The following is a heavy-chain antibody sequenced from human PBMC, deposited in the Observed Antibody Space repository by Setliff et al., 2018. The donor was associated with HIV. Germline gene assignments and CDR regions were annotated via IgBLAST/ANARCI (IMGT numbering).Heavy chain of an antibody. J-gene: IGHJ3*01. CDR1: GGSFSDHF. CDR2: INHSGTT. Sequence: SETLSLTCNVYGGSFSDHFWCWIRQPPGKGLEWVGEINHSGTTYYNPSLKSRVAISVDTSRSQFSLKLRSVTAADTAVYYCARHKTNYDFYAFDVWGQGTMVTVSS. CDR3: ARHKTNYDFYAFDV. V-gene: IGHV4-34*01. D-gene: IGHD3-3*01.